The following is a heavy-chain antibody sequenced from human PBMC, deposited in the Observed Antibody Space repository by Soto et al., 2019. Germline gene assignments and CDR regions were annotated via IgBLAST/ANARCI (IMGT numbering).Heavy chain of an antibody. CDR1: GDSINRRDYY. CDR3: ARDPKDYYASKYVSDY. J-gene: IGHJ4*02. Sequence: PSETLSLTCTVSGDSINRRDYYWGWIRQPPGKGLEWIGYIYYSGSAYYNPSLRSRVTISLDTSKNQFSLEVRSVTASDTAVYYCARDPKDYYASKYVSDYWGQGTLVTVSS. CDR2: IYYSGSA. V-gene: IGHV4-30-4*01. D-gene: IGHD3-22*01.